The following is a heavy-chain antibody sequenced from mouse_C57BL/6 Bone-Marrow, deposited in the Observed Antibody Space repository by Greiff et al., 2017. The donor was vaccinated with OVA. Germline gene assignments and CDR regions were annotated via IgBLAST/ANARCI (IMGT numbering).Heavy chain of an antibody. CDR1: GFTFSSYA. CDR3: AFDGYYWYFDV. CDR2: ISDGGSYT. Sequence: DVMLVESGGGLVKPGGSLKLSCAASGFTFSSYAMSWVRQTPEKRLEWVATISDGGSYTYYPDNVKGRFTISRDNAKNNLYLQMSHLKSEDTAMYYCAFDGYYWYFDVWGTGTTVTVSS. J-gene: IGHJ1*03. V-gene: IGHV5-4*03. D-gene: IGHD2-3*01.